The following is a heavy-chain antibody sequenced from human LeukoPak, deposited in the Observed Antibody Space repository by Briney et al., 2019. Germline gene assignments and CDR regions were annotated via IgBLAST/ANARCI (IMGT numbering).Heavy chain of an antibody. CDR2: IKQDGSEK. CDR1: GFTFSSYW. CDR3: AREGGPYYYDSSGYPYFDY. J-gene: IGHJ4*02. D-gene: IGHD3-22*01. V-gene: IGHV3-7*01. Sequence: GGSLRLSCAASGFTFSSYWMSWVRQAPGKGLEWVANIKQDGSEKCYVDSVKGRFTISRDNAKNSLYLQMNSLRAEDTAVYYCAREGGPYYYDSSGYPYFDYWGQGTLVTVSS.